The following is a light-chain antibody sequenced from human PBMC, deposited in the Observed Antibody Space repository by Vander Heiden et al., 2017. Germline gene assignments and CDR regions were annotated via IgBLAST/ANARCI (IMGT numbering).Light chain of an antibody. CDR3: GSYGGSDTWV. Sequence: SALTQPPSASASPGQSVTISCTGTSSDVGAYEYVSWYQQHPGNAPQLIIYEVSQRPAGVPGRSAGSKSGNTASLTVSGLQAEDEADYYCGSYGGSDTWVCGGGTELTVL. CDR2: EVS. J-gene: IGLJ3*02. CDR1: SSDVGAYEY. V-gene: IGLV2-8*01.